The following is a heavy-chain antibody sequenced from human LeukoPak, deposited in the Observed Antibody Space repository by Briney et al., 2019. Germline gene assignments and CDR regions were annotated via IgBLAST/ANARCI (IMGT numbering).Heavy chain of an antibody. V-gene: IGHV3-23*01. D-gene: IGHD1-14*01. CDR3: AKDLGGGPLWFDP. CDR1: GFTFSSYA. J-gene: IGHJ5*02. Sequence: AGGPLRLSCAASGFTFSSYAMSWVRQAPGKGLEWVSAISGSGGSTYYADSVKGRFTISRDNSKNTLYLQMNSLRAEDTAVYYCAKDLGGGPLWFDPWGQGTLVTVSS. CDR2: ISGSGGST.